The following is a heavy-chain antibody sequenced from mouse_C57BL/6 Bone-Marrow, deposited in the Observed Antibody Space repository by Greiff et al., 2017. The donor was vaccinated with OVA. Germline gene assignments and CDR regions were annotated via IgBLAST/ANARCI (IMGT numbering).Heavy chain of an antibody. CDR3: TTPYYSLFDY. CDR2: IDPENGDT. D-gene: IGHD2-12*01. Sequence: VQLQQSGAELVRPGASVKLSCTASGFNIKDDYMHWVKQWPEQGLEWIGWIDPENGDTEYASKFQGKATITADTSSNTAYLQLSSLTSEDTAVYYCTTPYYSLFDYWGQGTTLTVSS. V-gene: IGHV14-4*01. CDR1: GFNIKDDY. J-gene: IGHJ2*01.